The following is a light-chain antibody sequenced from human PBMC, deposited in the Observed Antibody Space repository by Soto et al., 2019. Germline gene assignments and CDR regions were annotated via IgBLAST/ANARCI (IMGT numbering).Light chain of an antibody. J-gene: IGLJ3*02. CDR2: DVT. V-gene: IGLV2-11*01. Sequence: QSALTQPRSVSGSPGQSVAIPCTRTSSDVGTFDFVSWYQQHPGKAPKLMLYDVTKRPSGVPDRFSGSKSGDTASLTISGLQAEDEADYYCCLYTASYSVFGGGTKLTVL. CDR1: SSDVGTFDF. CDR3: CLYTASYSV.